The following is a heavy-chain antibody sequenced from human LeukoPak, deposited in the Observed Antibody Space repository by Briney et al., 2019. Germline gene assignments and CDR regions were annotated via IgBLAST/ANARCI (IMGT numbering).Heavy chain of an antibody. CDR1: GGSISSYY. V-gene: IGHV4-59*01. J-gene: IGHJ4*02. Sequence: PSETLSLTCTVPGGSISSYYWSWIRQPPGKGLEWIGYIHYSGSTNYNPSLKSRVTISVDTSKNQFSLKLSSVTAADTAVYYCATYYYDSSGYYWFDYWGQGTLVTVSS. D-gene: IGHD3-22*01. CDR2: IHYSGST. CDR3: ATYYYDSSGYYWFDY.